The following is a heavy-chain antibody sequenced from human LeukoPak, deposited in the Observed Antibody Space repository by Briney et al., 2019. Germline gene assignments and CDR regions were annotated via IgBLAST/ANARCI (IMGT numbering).Heavy chain of an antibody. CDR2: IKYDGNEE. V-gene: IGHV3-7*01. D-gene: IGHD1-1*01. CDR1: GFTFSSYW. J-gene: IGHJ4*02. CDR3: KSGGAAPGSFDY. Sequence: GGSLRLSCAASGFTFSSYWMSWMRQAPGKGLEWVANIKYDGNEEYYVDSVNGRFTISRDNAKNSLYLQLNSLRVEDTAVYYCKSGGAAPGSFDYWGQGTLVTVSP.